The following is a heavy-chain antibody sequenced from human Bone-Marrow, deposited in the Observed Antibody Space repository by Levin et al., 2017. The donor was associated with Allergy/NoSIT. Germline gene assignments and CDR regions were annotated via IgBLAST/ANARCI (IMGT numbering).Heavy chain of an antibody. CDR1: GFTFSSYA. Sequence: GGSLRLSCVASGFTFSSYAMHWVRQAPGKGLEYVSAISSNGGSTYYANSVKGRFTISRDNSKNTLYLQMGSLRAEDMAVYYCARRIAVAGTNYYGMDVWGQGTTVTVSS. J-gene: IGHJ6*02. CDR2: ISSNGGST. CDR3: ARRIAVAGTNYYGMDV. V-gene: IGHV3-64*01. D-gene: IGHD6-19*01.